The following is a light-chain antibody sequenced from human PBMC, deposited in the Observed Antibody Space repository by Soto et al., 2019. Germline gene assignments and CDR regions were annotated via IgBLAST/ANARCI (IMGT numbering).Light chain of an antibody. J-gene: IGKJ5*01. CDR3: QQSYSTPT. Sequence: DIPMTQSPSSLSASVGDRVTITCRASQSVRNFLNWYQQKPGKAPKLLIYAASSLQRGVPSRFSGSGSGTDFTLTISSLQPEDFATYYCQQSYSTPTFGQGTRLEL. V-gene: IGKV1-39*01. CDR2: AAS. CDR1: QSVRNF.